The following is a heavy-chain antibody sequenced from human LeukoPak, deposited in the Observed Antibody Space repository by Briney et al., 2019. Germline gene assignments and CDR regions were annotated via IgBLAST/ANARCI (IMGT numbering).Heavy chain of an antibody. Sequence: GGSLRLSCAASGFTFSSYWMHWVRQGPGKGLVWVSRINTDGSSTSYADSVKGRFTISRDNAKNTLYLQMNSLRVEDTAVYYCVRDEEYYDSSGYSHWGQGTLVTVSS. J-gene: IGHJ4*02. D-gene: IGHD3-22*01. CDR3: VRDEEYYDSSGYSH. V-gene: IGHV3-74*01. CDR2: INTDGSST. CDR1: GFTFSSYW.